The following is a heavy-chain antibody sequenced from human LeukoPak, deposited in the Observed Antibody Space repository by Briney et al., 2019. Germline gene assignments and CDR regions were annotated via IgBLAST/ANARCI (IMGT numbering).Heavy chain of an antibody. J-gene: IGHJ4*02. CDR2: IYYSGST. D-gene: IGHD3-3*01. V-gene: IGHV4-59*08. Sequence: SETLSLTCTVSGGSIINYYWTWIRQPPGKGLEWIGYIYYSGSTNYNPSLNSRVTISVDTSKNQFSLKLISVTAADTAVYYCARQGFWSGYFLFDYWGQGTLVTVSS. CDR1: GGSIINYY. CDR3: ARQGFWSGYFLFDY.